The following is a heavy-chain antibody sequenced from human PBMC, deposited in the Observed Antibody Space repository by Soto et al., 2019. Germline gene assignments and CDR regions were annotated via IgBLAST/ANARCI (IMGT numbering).Heavy chain of an antibody. J-gene: IGHJ4*02. CDR2: IWYDGSNK. D-gene: IGHD6-13*01. V-gene: IGHV3-33*01. Sequence: GGSLRLSCAASGFTFSSYGMHWVRQAPGKGLEWVAVIWYDGSNKYYADSVKGRFTISRDNSKNTLYLQMNSLRAEDTAVYYCARDFWSDRVAAAGTFIDYWGQGTLVTVSS. CDR3: ARDFWSDRVAAAGTFIDY. CDR1: GFTFSSYG.